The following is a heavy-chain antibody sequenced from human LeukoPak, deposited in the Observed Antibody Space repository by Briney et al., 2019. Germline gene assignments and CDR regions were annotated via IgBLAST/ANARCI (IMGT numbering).Heavy chain of an antibody. D-gene: IGHD3-22*01. CDR1: GFTFGGYT. CDR2: IRSKAYGGTT. CDR3: TRDMYYYDSSGTSY. Sequence: GRSLRLSCTASGFTFGGYTMSWVRQAPGKGLEWVGFIRSKAYGGTTEYAASVKGRFTISRDDSKSIAYLQLNSLKTEDTAVYYCTRDMYYYDSSGTSYWGQGTLSPSPQ. V-gene: IGHV3-49*04. J-gene: IGHJ4*02.